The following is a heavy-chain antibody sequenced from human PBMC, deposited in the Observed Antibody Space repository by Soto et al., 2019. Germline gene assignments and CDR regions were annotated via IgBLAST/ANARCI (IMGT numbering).Heavy chain of an antibody. Sequence: GGSLRLSCAASGFSFSTYAMSWVRQAPGEGLEWVSGISGSGGSTYYADSVKGQFTISRDNSKNTLYLQMNSLRVEDTAVYNCTKDGGMGTPGSWFDPWGQGTLVTVSS. J-gene: IGHJ5*02. CDR2: ISGSGGST. CDR1: GFSFSTYA. V-gene: IGHV3-23*01. D-gene: IGHD3-10*01. CDR3: TKDGGMGTPGSWFDP.